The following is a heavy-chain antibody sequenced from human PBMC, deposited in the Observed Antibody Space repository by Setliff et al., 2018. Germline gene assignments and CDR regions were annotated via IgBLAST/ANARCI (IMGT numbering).Heavy chain of an antibody. CDR3: AIRPRTVVVEEDY. D-gene: IGHD2-15*01. Sequence: PSETLSLTCTVSGGSIGSSSYYWGWIRQPPGKGLEWIGSIYYSGSTYYNPSLKSRVTISVDTSKNQFSLKLTSVTAADTAVYYCAIRPRTVVVEEDYWGQGILVTVSS. CDR2: IYYSGST. V-gene: IGHV4-39*01. J-gene: IGHJ4*02. CDR1: GGSIGSSSYY.